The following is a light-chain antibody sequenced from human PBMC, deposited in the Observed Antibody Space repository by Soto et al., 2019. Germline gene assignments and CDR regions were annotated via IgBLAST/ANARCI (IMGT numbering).Light chain of an antibody. CDR1: SSDVGGYNY. CDR2: DVY. V-gene: IGLV2-14*03. J-gene: IGLJ3*02. CDR3: SSYTSSHTVL. Sequence: QSVLTQPASVSGSPGQSITISCTGTSSDVGGYNYVSWYQQHPGKAPKLMIYDVYNRPSGLSNRFSGSKSGNTASLTISGLQAEDEDDYYCSSYTSSHTVLFGGGTKLTVL.